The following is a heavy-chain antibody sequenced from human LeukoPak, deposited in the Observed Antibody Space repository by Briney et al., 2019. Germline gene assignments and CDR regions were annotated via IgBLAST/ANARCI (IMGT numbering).Heavy chain of an antibody. V-gene: IGHV3-30*04. CDR1: GFTFSSYA. CDR3: AKDQVISGSEASDI. J-gene: IGHJ3*02. CDR2: ISHDGRNK. D-gene: IGHD2-21*01. Sequence: GGSLRLSCAASGFTFSSYALHWVRQAPGKGLEWVAGISHDGRNKYYADSVKGRFTISRDNSWNTLYLQMSSLRAEDTAVYYCAKDQVISGSEASDIWGQGTMVTVSS.